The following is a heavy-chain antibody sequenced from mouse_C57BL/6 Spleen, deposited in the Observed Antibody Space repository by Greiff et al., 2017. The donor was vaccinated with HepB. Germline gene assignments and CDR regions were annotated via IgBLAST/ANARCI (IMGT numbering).Heavy chain of an antibody. V-gene: IGHV1-53*01. CDR2: INPSNGGT. D-gene: IGHD2-3*01. CDR1: GYTFTSYW. Sequence: QVQLQQPGTELVKPGASVKLSCKASGYTFTSYWMHWVKQRPGQGLEWIGNINPSNGGTNYNEKFKSKATLTVDKSSSTAYMQLSSLTSEDSAVYNCARSWLLRTSYWYFDVWGTGTTVTVSS. J-gene: IGHJ1*03. CDR3: ARSWLLRTSYWYFDV.